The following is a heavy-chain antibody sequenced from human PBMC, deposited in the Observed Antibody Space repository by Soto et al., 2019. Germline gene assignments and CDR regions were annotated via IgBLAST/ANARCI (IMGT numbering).Heavy chain of an antibody. J-gene: IGHJ6*02. CDR1: GGSFSGYY. CDR3: ARGRGSSCGGVYYYYGMDV. V-gene: IGHV4-34*01. D-gene: IGHD6-6*01. CDR2: INHSGST. Sequence: PSETLSLTCAVYGGSFSGYYWSWVGQPPGKGLEWIGEINHSGSTNYNPSLKSRVTISVDTSKNQFSLKLSSVTAADTAVYYCARGRGSSCGGVYYYYGMDVWGQGTTVTVSS.